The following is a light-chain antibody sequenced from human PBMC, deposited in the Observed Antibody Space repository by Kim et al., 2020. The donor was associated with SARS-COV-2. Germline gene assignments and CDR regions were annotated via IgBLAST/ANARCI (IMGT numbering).Light chain of an antibody. Sequence: SVSPGQTASITCSGDKLGDKYACWYQQKPGQSPVLGIYQDNKRPSGIPERFSGSNSGNTATLTISGTQSMDEADYYCQAWDSNTAVFGGGTQLTVL. J-gene: IGLJ2*01. CDR2: QDN. CDR3: QAWDSNTAV. V-gene: IGLV3-1*01. CDR1: KLGDKY.